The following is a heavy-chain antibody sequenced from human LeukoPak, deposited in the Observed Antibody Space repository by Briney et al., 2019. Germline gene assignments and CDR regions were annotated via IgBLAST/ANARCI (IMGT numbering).Heavy chain of an antibody. Sequence: GGSLRLSCAASGFTFSSYAMSWVRQAPGKGLEWVSAISGGGGNTYYADSVKGRYTISRDNSKNTLCLQMNSLRAEDTAVYYCGKNRYSGSLSPFDIWGQGTMVTVSS. CDR2: ISGGGGNT. J-gene: IGHJ3*02. D-gene: IGHD1-26*01. V-gene: IGHV3-23*01. CDR3: GKNRYSGSLSPFDI. CDR1: GFTFSSYA.